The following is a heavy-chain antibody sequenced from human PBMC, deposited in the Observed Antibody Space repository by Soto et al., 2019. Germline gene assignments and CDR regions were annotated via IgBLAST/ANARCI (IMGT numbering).Heavy chain of an antibody. J-gene: IGHJ4*02. CDR2: ISYDGSNK. CDR1: ELPSSNYA. D-gene: IGHD6-19*01. V-gene: IGHV3-30-3*01. CDR3: ARDPLAVERPY. Sequence: VKLVDSGGGLVKPGRSLRLSCAAPELPSSNYAMHGFRQAPAKGLEWVAVISYDGSNKYYADSVKGRFTISRDNSKNTLYLQMNSLRAEDTAVYYCARDPLAVERPYWGQGTLVTVSS.